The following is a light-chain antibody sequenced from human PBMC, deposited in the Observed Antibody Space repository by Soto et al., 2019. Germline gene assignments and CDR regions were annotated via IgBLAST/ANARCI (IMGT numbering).Light chain of an antibody. CDR1: QSISTW. CDR2: KAS. CDR3: QQYNSYWT. V-gene: IGKV1-5*03. J-gene: IGKJ1*01. Sequence: DIQMTQSPSTLSASVGDRVTITCRASQSISTWLAWYQHKPGKAPNLLIFKASNLESGVPLRFSGSGSGTEFTLTSSSLQPDDFATYYCQQYNSYWTFGQGTKLEIK.